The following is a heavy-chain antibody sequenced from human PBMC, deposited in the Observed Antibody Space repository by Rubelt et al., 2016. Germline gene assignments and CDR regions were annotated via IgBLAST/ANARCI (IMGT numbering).Heavy chain of an antibody. CDR2: INHSGST. CDR3: ASSRFSDLFRAFDI. J-gene: IGHJ3*02. CDR1: GGSFSIYY. V-gene: IGHV4-34*01. D-gene: IGHD2-21*01. Sequence: QVQLQQWGAGLLKPSETLSLTCAVYGGSFSIYYWSWIRQPPGKGLEWIGEINHSGSTDYNPSLKSWFTVQEAPSRNQSSLRLISWAAADTAGYYCASSRFSDLFRAFDIWGQGTMVTVSS.